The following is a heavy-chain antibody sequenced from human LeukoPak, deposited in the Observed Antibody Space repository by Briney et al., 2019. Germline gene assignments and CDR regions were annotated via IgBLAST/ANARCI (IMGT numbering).Heavy chain of an antibody. V-gene: IGHV4-34*01. CDR2: INHSGST. CDR1: GGSFSGYY. CDR3: ARGFAVVVPAAIPDYFDY. J-gene: IGHJ4*02. Sequence: SETLSLTCAVYGGSFSGYYWSWIRQPPGKGLEWIGEINHSGSTNYNPSLKSRVTISVDTSKNQFSLKLSSVTAADTAVYYCARGFAVVVPAAIPDYFDYWGQGTLVTVSS. D-gene: IGHD2-2*01.